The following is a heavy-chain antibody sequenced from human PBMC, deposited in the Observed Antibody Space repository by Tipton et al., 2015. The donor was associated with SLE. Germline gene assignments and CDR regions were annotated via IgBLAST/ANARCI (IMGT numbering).Heavy chain of an antibody. Sequence: TLSLTCTVSGGSLSSGNYYWVWIRQPPGKGLEWLGNIFDGGNTNYSPSLKSRVTLSVDTSKNQFSLKLTSVTNADTALYYCARDRGPYTNWFDPWGQGTLVTVSS. J-gene: IGHJ5*02. CDR2: IFDGGNT. CDR3: ARDRGPYTNWFDP. D-gene: IGHD2-8*01. V-gene: IGHV4-61*01. CDR1: GGSLSSGNYY.